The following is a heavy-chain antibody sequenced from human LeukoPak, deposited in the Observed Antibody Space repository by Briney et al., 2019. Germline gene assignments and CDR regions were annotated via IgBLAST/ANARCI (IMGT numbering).Heavy chain of an antibody. CDR1: GFTFSSYW. CDR3: AKGPLMVRGVINLPYYFDY. J-gene: IGHJ4*02. V-gene: IGHV3-7*03. D-gene: IGHD3-10*01. Sequence: PGGSLRLSCAASGFTFSSYWMSWVRQAPGKGLKWVAHIKQDGSEKYYVDSVKGRFTISRDNAKNSLYLQMNSLRAEDTAVYYCAKGPLMVRGVINLPYYFDYWGQGTLVTVSS. CDR2: IKQDGSEK.